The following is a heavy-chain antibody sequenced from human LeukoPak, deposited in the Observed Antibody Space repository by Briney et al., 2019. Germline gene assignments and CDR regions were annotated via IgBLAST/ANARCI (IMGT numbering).Heavy chain of an antibody. D-gene: IGHD2-21*02. Sequence: AGGSLRLSCVASGFTFISYTMHWVRQAPGKGLEYVSGISSNGGNTYYSDSVKGRFSISRDNSKNTLYLQMGSLRAEDMAVYYCARDSRPYCGGDSSIDYWGQGTLVTVSS. CDR2: ISSNGGNT. CDR1: GFTFISYT. J-gene: IGHJ4*02. CDR3: ARDSRPYCGGDSSIDY. V-gene: IGHV3-64*02.